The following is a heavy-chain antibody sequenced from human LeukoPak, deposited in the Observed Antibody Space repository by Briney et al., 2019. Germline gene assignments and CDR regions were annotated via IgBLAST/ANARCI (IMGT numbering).Heavy chain of an antibody. D-gene: IGHD1-1*01. J-gene: IGHJ5*02. Sequence: ASVKVSCKASGYTFTSYYMHWVRQAPGQGLEWMGIINPLGANTNYAQKFQGRVTMTRDMSASTVYMELNSLRSDDTAVYYCARERSHNERDRGWFGPWGQGTLVTVSS. CDR1: GYTFTSYY. V-gene: IGHV1-46*01. CDR3: ARERSHNERDRGWFGP. CDR2: INPLGANT.